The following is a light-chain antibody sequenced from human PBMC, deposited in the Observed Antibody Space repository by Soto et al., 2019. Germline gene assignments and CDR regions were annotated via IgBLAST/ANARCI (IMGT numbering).Light chain of an antibody. J-gene: IGKJ1*01. CDR3: QQYGSSGT. CDR2: GAS. Sequence: EIVMTQSPATLSVSPGERATLSCRASQSVSNNYLAWYQQKPGQAPRLLIYGASNRATGIPDRFSGSGSGTDFPPTISRLEPEDFAVYYCQQYGSSGTFGQGTKVDIK. V-gene: IGKV3-20*01. CDR1: QSVSNNY.